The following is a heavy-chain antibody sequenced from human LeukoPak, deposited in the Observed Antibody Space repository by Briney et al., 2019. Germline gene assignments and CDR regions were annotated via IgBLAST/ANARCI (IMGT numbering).Heavy chain of an antibody. CDR1: GFTFSSYE. J-gene: IGHJ4*02. V-gene: IGHV3-48*03. CDR3: VRDLHYYGSGRQVDY. D-gene: IGHD3-10*01. CDR2: IGTSADTI. Sequence: GGSLRLSCAASGFTFSSYEMNWFRQAPGKGLEWVSYIGTSADTIYYADSVKGRFTISRDNAKKSLYLQMNSLRAEDTAVYYCVRDLHYYGSGRQVDYWGQGTLVTVSS.